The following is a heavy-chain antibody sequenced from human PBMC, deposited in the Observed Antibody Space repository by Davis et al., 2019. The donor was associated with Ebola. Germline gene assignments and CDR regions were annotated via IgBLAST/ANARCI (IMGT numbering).Heavy chain of an antibody. Sequence: ASVKVSCKASGYTFTSYGISWVRQAPGQGLEWMGWISAYNGNTNYAQKLQGRVTMTTDTSTSTAYMELRSLRSDDTAVYYCARVYYYGSGRWSWFDPWGQGTLVTVSS. J-gene: IGHJ5*02. CDR1: GYTFTSYG. V-gene: IGHV1-18*01. D-gene: IGHD3-10*01. CDR2: ISAYNGNT. CDR3: ARVYYYGSGRWSWFDP.